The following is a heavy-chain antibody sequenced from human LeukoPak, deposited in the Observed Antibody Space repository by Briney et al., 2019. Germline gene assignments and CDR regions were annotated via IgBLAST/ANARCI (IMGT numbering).Heavy chain of an antibody. V-gene: IGHV4-30-2*01. CDR2: IYHSGST. CDR3: ARLHYDSSGYFGGNWFDP. Sequence: PSQTLSLNCAVSGGSISSGGYSWSWIRQPPGKGLEWIGYIYHSGSTYYNPSLKSRVTISLDRSKNQFSLKLSSVTAADTAVYYCARLHYDSSGYFGGNWFDPWGKGTLFTVSS. J-gene: IGHJ5*02. CDR1: GGSISSGGYS. D-gene: IGHD3-22*01.